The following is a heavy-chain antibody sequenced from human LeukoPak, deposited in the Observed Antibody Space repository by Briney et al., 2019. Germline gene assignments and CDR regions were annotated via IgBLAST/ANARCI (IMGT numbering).Heavy chain of an antibody. J-gene: IGHJ4*02. CDR3: ARALGIVGATTDY. CDR2: IIPIFGTA. V-gene: IGHV1-69*13. CDR1: GGTFSSYA. D-gene: IGHD1-26*01. Sequence: SVKVSCKASGGTFSSYAISWVRQAPGQGLEWMGGIIPIFGTANYAQKFQGRVTITADESTSTAYMELSSLRSEDTAVYYCARALGIVGATTDYWGQGTLVTVSS.